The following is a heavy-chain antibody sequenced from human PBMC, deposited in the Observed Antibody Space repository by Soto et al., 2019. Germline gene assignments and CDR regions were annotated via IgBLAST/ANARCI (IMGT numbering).Heavy chain of an antibody. J-gene: IGHJ6*02. Sequence: SVKVSCKASGGTFSSYAISWVRQAPGQGLEWMGGIIPIFGTGNYAQKFQGRVTITADKPTSTAYMELSSLRSEDTAVYYCASSYYYGSASYYREKNGKYYYGMDVWGQGTKVTVSS. V-gene: IGHV1-69*06. D-gene: IGHD3-10*01. CDR2: IIPIFGTG. CDR3: ASSYYYGSASYYREKNGKYYYGMDV. CDR1: GGTFSSYA.